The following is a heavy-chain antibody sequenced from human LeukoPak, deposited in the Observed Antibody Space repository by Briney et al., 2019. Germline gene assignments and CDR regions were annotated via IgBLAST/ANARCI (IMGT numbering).Heavy chain of an antibody. J-gene: IGHJ4*02. CDR3: ARQHPPPRISLVRGVEY. V-gene: IGHV4-59*08. CDR1: GGSISSYY. CDR2: IYHSGNT. D-gene: IGHD3-10*01. Sequence: PSETLSLTCTVSGGSISSYYWGWIRQPPGKGLEWIGTIYHSGNTYYNPSLKSRVTISVDTSKNQFSLKVSSVTAADTAVYYCARQHPPPRISLVRGVEYWGQGTLVTVSS.